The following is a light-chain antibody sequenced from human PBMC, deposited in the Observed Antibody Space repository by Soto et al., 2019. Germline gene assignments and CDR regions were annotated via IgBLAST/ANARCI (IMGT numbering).Light chain of an antibody. Sequence: IRLTQSPSSFSASTGDRVTITCRSSQGISSYLAWYQQKPGKAPKLLIYAASTLHSGVPSRFSCSGSGTDFTLTISCLQSEDFATYYCPQYYSYPLTFVQGIKLDI. CDR1: QGISSY. CDR3: PQYYSYPLT. J-gene: IGKJ1*01. V-gene: IGKV1-8*01. CDR2: AAS.